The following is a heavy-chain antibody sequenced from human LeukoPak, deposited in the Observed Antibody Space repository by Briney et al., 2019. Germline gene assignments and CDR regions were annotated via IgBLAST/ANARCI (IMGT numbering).Heavy chain of an antibody. D-gene: IGHD1-26*01. CDR2: IQQDGGER. J-gene: IGHJ4*02. CDR3: VKDSPPRYSGSPPAY. V-gene: IGHV3-7*03. Sequence: PGGSLRLSCAASGFTFSDYWMSWVRQAPGKGPEWVANIQQDGGERYYVDSVKGRFTISRDNAKNSLYLQMNSLRADDTAVYYCVKDSPPRYSGSPPAYWGQGTLVTVSS. CDR1: GFTFSDYW.